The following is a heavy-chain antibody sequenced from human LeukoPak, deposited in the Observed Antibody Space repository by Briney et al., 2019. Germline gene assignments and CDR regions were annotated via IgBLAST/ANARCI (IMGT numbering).Heavy chain of an antibody. Sequence: PGGSLRLSCAASGFSVSNYYMTWVRQAPGKGLEWVSSTYTSDTTYYADSVKGRFTISRDSSKNTLYLQMNTLRAEDTAVYYCAKNRGDGYNTFDCWGQGIPVTVSS. V-gene: IGHV3-53*01. J-gene: IGHJ4*02. CDR1: GFSVSNYY. D-gene: IGHD5-24*01. CDR2: TYTSDTT. CDR3: AKNRGDGYNTFDC.